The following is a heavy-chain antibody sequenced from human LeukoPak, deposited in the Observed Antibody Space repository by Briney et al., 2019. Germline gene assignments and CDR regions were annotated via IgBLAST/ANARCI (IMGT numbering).Heavy chain of an antibody. CDR2: INHSGST. CDR3: ARNKSGYYPYYYYYYGMDV. V-gene: IGHV4-34*01. Sequence: SETLSLTCAVYGGSFSGYYWSWIRQPPGKGLEWIGEINHSGSTNYNPSLKSRVTISVDTSKNQFSLKLSSVTAADTAVYYCARNKSGYYPYYYYYYGMDVWGQGTTVTVSS. D-gene: IGHD3-22*01. J-gene: IGHJ6*02. CDR1: GGSFSGYY.